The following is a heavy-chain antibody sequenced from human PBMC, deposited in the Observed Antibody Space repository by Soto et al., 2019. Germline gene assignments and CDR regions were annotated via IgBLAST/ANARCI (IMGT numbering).Heavy chain of an antibody. D-gene: IGHD4-4*01. V-gene: IGHV3-11*06. J-gene: IGHJ6*02. CDR1: AFTFSDFY. CDR3: AKSFSDYHNYPYYYYGMEV. Sequence: PGGSLRLSYVGSAFTFSDFYMSWIRQAPGKGLEWVACISGTSSHTNYADSVKGRFTISRDNTKNSLYLQMDSLRAEDTAVYYCAKSFSDYHNYPYYYYGMEVWGQGTTVTVYS. CDR2: ISGTSSHT.